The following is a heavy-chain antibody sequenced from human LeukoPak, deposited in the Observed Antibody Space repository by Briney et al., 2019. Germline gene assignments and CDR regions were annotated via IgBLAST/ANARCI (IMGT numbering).Heavy chain of an antibody. Sequence: GGSLGVSCAASGFTLSSYEMNWVRPAPGKGLGWGSYIRNSGSTIYYADSVKGPFTISRDKAKKSLYLPMNSLRAEDTAAYYCARGSWLWDYWGQGTLVTVSS. J-gene: IGHJ4*02. D-gene: IGHD3-22*01. V-gene: IGHV3-48*03. CDR3: ARGSWLWDY. CDR2: IRNSGSTI. CDR1: GFTLSSYE.